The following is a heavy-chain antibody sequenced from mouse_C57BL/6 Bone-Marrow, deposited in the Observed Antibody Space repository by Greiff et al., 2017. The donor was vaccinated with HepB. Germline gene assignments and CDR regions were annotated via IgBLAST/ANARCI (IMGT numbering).Heavy chain of an antibody. CDR1: RYTFTSYW. CDR3: TRVWHYFHN. CDR2: SYPGNSDT. V-gene: IGHV1-5*01. Sequence: EVQLVESGPVLARPGASVKMCCKTSRYTFTSYWMHWVKQRPGQGLEWIGASYPGNSDTSYNQKFKGKAKLTAVTSASTAYMELSILTTEDSACYYCTRVWHYFHNWRQGNTLPVSS. J-gene: IGHJ2*01.